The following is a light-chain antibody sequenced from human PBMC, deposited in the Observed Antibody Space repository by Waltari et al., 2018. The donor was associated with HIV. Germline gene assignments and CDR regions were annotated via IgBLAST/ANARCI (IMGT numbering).Light chain of an antibody. Sequence: SSVLTQPPSVSVAPGQTARITCGGNNIGTKSVQWYQQKPVQAPVLVVYDDSDRPSGIPERFSGSNSGNTATLTINRVEAGDEADYYCQVWDSSSAHVVFGGGTKLTVL. J-gene: IGLJ2*01. CDR3: QVWDSSSAHVV. CDR2: DDS. CDR1: NIGTKS. V-gene: IGLV3-21*02.